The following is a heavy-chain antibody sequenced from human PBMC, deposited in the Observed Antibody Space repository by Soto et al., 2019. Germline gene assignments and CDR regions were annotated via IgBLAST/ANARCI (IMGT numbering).Heavy chain of an antibody. CDR2: ISSSSSYI. CDR1: GFTFSSYS. D-gene: IGHD5-12*01. V-gene: IGHV3-21*01. CDR3: AREVSKYSCYDFDY. J-gene: IGHJ4*02. Sequence: EVQLVESGGGLVKPGGSLRLSCAASGFTFSSYSMNWVRQAPGKGLEWVSSISSSSSYIYYADSVKGRFTISRDNAKNSLYLQMNSLSAEDTAVYYCAREVSKYSCYDFDYWGQGTLVTVSS.